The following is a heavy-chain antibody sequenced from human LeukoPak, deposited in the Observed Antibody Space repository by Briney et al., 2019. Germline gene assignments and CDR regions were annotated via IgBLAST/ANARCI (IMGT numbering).Heavy chain of an antibody. CDR1: GYTFTSYY. Sequence: GASVKLSCKASGYTFTSYYMHWVRQAPGQGLEWMGIINPSGGSTSYAQKFQGRVTISVDTSKKQFSRKLRSVTAADTAVYYCARISSSNWYNERGAFDVWGQGTMVTVSS. CDR3: ARISSSNWYNERGAFDV. CDR2: INPSGGST. D-gene: IGHD6-13*01. V-gene: IGHV1-46*01. J-gene: IGHJ3*01.